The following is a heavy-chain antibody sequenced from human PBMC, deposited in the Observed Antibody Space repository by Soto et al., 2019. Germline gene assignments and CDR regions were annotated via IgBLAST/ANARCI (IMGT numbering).Heavy chain of an antibody. D-gene: IGHD2-2*01. CDR1: GGSFSGYY. Sequence: NPSETLSLTCAVYGGSFSGYYWSWIRQPPGKGLEWIGEINHSGSTNYNPSLKSRVTISVDTSKNQFSLKLSSVTAADTAVYYCARGVVVPAAMRFDYWGQRTLVTVSS. CDR2: INHSGST. J-gene: IGHJ4*02. CDR3: ARGVVVPAAMRFDY. V-gene: IGHV4-34*01.